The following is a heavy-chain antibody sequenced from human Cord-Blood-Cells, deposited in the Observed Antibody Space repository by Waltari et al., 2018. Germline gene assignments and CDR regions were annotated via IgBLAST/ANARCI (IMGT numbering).Heavy chain of an antibody. Sequence: PSQTLSLTCAVSGGSISSGGYSWSWIRQPPGKGLEWIGYIYHSGSTYYNPSLKSRVTISVDRSKNQFSLKLSSVTAADTAVYYCARVLAARPFAFDIWGQGTMVTVSS. CDR1: GGSISSGGYS. J-gene: IGHJ3*02. CDR2: IYHSGST. CDR3: ARVLAARPFAFDI. V-gene: IGHV4-30-2*01. D-gene: IGHD6-6*01.